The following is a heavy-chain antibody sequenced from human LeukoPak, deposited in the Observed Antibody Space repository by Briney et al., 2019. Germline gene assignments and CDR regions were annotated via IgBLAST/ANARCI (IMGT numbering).Heavy chain of an antibody. Sequence: SVKVSCKASVGTFSSYAISWVRQAPGQGLEWMGGGIPIFGAANYAQKVQGRVTITTEKSTSTAYMDLSSLRSEDTAVYYCAKNRDSHYYMAVWAKGPRSPSP. J-gene: IGHJ6*03. V-gene: IGHV1-69*05. CDR2: GIPIFGAA. D-gene: IGHD1-14*01. CDR3: AKNRDSHYYMAV. CDR1: VGTFSSYA.